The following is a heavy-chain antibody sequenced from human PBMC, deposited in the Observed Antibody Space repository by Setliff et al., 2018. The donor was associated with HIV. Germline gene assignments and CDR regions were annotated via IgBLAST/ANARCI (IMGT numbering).Heavy chain of an antibody. CDR1: GASMTSHY. Sequence: SETLSLTCSVAGASMTSHYLTWIRQPRGMGLEWIGHIYTSGSTKYNPSLKGRVTISVDTSKNQFSLKLSSVTAADTAVYYCARHLYGGYTGGFDYWGQGTLVTVSS. CDR3: ARHLYGGYTGGFDY. V-gene: IGHV4-4*08. J-gene: IGHJ4*02. CDR2: IYTSGST. D-gene: IGHD5-12*01.